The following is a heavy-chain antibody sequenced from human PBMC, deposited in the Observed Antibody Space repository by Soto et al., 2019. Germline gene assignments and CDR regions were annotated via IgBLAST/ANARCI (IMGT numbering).Heavy chain of an antibody. CDR1: Y. Sequence: YWIGWVRQMPGKGLEWIGYIYYSGSTYYNPSLKSRVTISVDTSKNQFSLKLTSVTAADTAVYYCARDVTDFWSGHEGMDVWGQGTTVTVSS. D-gene: IGHD3-3*01. CDR3: ARDVTDFWSGHEGMDV. J-gene: IGHJ6*02. V-gene: IGHV4-31*02. CDR2: IYYSGST.